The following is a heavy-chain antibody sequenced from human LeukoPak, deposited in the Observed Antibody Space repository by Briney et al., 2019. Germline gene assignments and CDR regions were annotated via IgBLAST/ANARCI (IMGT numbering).Heavy chain of an antibody. CDR2: ISYDGSNK. CDR3: ARADSTIFGVAFDY. CDR1: GFTFSSYA. Sequence: GGSLRLSCAASGFTFSSYAMHWVRQAPGKGLEWVAVISYDGSNKYYADSVKGRFTISRDNSKNTLYLQMNSLRAEDTAVYYCARADSTIFGVAFDYWGQGTLVTVSS. J-gene: IGHJ4*02. V-gene: IGHV3-30-3*01. D-gene: IGHD3-3*01.